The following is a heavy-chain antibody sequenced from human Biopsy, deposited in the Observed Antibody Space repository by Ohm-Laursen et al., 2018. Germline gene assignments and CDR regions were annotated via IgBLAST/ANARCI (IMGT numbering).Heavy chain of an antibody. Sequence: SQTLSLTCAVYGGSFSGSYWTWIRQPPGKGLEWLGEMSHSGSTNHNPSLKSRVTISMDTSKNQFSLNLRSVTAADTAVYFCARSIDYGNSYFQYWGQGILVTVSS. V-gene: IGHV4-34*01. CDR1: GGSFSGSY. J-gene: IGHJ1*01. D-gene: IGHD4/OR15-4a*01. CDR3: ARSIDYGNSYFQY. CDR2: MSHSGST.